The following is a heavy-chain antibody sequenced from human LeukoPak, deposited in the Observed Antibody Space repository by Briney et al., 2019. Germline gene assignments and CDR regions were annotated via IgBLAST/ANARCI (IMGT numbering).Heavy chain of an antibody. Sequence: PGGSLRLSCAASGFTFSDYYMSWVRQAPGKGLEWVSAISGSGGSTYYADSVKGRFTISRDNSKNTLYLQMNSLRAEDTAVYYCARRPRIAVAGEYFQHWGQGTLVTVSS. CDR1: GFTFSDYY. CDR2: ISGSGGST. CDR3: ARRPRIAVAGEYFQH. V-gene: IGHV3-23*01. J-gene: IGHJ1*01. D-gene: IGHD6-19*01.